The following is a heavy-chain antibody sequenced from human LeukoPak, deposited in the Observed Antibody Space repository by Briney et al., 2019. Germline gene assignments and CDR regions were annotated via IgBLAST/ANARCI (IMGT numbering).Heavy chain of an antibody. CDR1: GFTFNAYT. Sequence: GGSLRLSCAASGFTFNAYTMHWVRHVPGKGLEWVSLISWDGGSTYYAVSVKGRFTISRDNSKNSLYLQMNSLRAEDTALYYCAKDIWEYQVLDAFDIWGQGTMVTVSS. V-gene: IGHV3-43*01. CDR2: ISWDGGST. CDR3: AKDIWEYQVLDAFDI. D-gene: IGHD2-2*01. J-gene: IGHJ3*02.